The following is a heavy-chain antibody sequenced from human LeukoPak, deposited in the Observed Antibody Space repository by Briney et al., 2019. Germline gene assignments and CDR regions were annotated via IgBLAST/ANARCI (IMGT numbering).Heavy chain of an antibody. CDR3: AELGITMIGGV. Sequence: QLVESGGGVVQPGGSLRPSCAASGFTFSSYEMNWARQAPGKGLEWVSYISSSGSTIYYADSVKGRFTISRDNAKNSLYLQMNSLRAEDTAVYYCAELGITMIGGVWGKGTTVTISS. J-gene: IGHJ6*04. V-gene: IGHV3-48*03. CDR2: ISSSGSTI. D-gene: IGHD3-10*02. CDR1: GFTFSSYE.